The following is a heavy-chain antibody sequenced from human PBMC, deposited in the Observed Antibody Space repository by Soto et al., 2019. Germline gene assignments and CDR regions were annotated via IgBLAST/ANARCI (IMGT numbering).Heavy chain of an antibody. J-gene: IGHJ4*02. CDR3: ARGGYGDYGRY. Sequence: QVQLVQSGAEVKKPGASVKVSCKASGYSFTSHGIDWVRQAPGQGLEWMGWISAYNGHTYYAQRLHGRVTMTTDTSTSTATMELRSMRSVDTAVYYCARGGYGDYGRYWGQGTLVTVSS. CDR2: ISAYNGHT. V-gene: IGHV1-18*01. D-gene: IGHD4-17*01. CDR1: GYSFTSHG.